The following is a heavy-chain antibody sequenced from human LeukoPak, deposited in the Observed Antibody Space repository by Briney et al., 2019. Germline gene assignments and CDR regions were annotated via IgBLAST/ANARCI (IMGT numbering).Heavy chain of an antibody. Sequence: SETLSLTCTVSGGSISSSSYYWGWIRQPPGKGLEWIGSMYYSGNTYYNPSLKSRVTISVDTSKNQFSLKLSSVTAADTAVYYCARRTSRYYMDVWGKGTTVTVSS. D-gene: IGHD2-2*01. CDR1: GGSISSSSYY. CDR2: MYYSGNT. V-gene: IGHV4-39*01. J-gene: IGHJ6*03. CDR3: ARRTSRYYMDV.